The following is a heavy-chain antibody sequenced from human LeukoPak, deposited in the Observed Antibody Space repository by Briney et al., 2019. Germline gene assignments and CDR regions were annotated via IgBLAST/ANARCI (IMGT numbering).Heavy chain of an antibody. CDR1: GFTFSSYS. V-gene: IGHV3-21*01. J-gene: IGHJ4*02. CDR2: ISSSSSYI. D-gene: IGHD6-19*01. Sequence: GGSLRLSCAASGFTFSSYSMNWVRQAPGKGLEGVSSISSSSSYIYYADSVKGRFTISRDNAKNSLYLQMNSLRAEDKAVYYCARDPNSGWSQPNYFDYWGQGTLVTVSS. CDR3: ARDPNSGWSQPNYFDY.